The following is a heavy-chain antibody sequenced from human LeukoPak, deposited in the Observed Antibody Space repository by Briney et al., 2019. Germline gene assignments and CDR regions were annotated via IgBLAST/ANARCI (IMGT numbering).Heavy chain of an antibody. Sequence: GASVKVSCKASGYTFTSYYMHWVRQAPGQGLEWMGIINPSGGSTSYAQKFQGRVTMTRDTSTSTAYMELSSLRSEDTAVYYCAAGGYSGYDSPYYYYGMDVWGQGTTVTVSS. D-gene: IGHD5-12*01. CDR3: AAGGYSGYDSPYYYYGMDV. CDR1: GYTFTSYY. V-gene: IGHV1-46*01. CDR2: INPSGGST. J-gene: IGHJ6*02.